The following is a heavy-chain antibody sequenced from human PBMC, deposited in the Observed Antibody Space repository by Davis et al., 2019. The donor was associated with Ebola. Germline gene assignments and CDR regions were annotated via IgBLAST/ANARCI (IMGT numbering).Heavy chain of an antibody. CDR3: TSTAGTELDY. J-gene: IGHJ4*02. CDR1: GFTFSGSA. V-gene: IGHV3-73*01. D-gene: IGHD6-13*01. CDR2: IRSKANSYAT. Sequence: GESLKISCAASGFTFSGSAMHWVHQASGKGLEWVGRIRSKANSYATAYAASVKGRFTISRDDSKNTAYLQMNSLKTEDTAVYYCTSTAGTELDYWGQGTLVTISS.